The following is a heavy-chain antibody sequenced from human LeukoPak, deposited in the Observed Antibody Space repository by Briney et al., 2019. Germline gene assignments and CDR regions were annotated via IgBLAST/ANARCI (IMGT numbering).Heavy chain of an antibody. CDR1: GASISSYY. CDR2: IYYSGST. D-gene: IGHD6-19*01. Sequence: PSETLSLTCTVSGASISSYYWTWIRQPPGKGLQWIGYIYYSGSTNYNPSLKSRVTISVDKSKNQFSLKLSSVTAADTAVYYCTRDIEYIAVAANWFDPWGQGALVTVSS. J-gene: IGHJ5*02. V-gene: IGHV4-59*12. CDR3: TRDIEYIAVAANWFDP.